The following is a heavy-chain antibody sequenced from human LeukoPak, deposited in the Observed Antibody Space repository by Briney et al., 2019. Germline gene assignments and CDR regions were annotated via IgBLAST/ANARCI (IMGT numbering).Heavy chain of an antibody. CDR2: ISGSAVNT. V-gene: IGHV3-23*01. CDR3: ASRSDAFDV. CDR1: GFTFSSYS. J-gene: IGHJ3*01. Sequence: GGSLRLSCAASGFTFSSYSMSWVRQAPGKGLEWVSAISGSAVNTYYADSVKGRFTISRDNSKNTVSLQMNSLRGEDTALYYCASRSDAFDVWGQGTMVTVSS.